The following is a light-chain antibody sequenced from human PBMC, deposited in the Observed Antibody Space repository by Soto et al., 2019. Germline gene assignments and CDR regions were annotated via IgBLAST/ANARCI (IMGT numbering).Light chain of an antibody. CDR2: GAS. J-gene: IGKJ2*01. CDR3: QHYVSSLLF. Sequence: EIVLTQSPGTLSLSPGERATLSCRASQSVSSSYLAWYQQKPGQAPRLLIYGASSRATGIPDRFSGSGSGTDFTLTISRLEPEDFAVYYWQHYVSSLLFFGQGTKLEIK. CDR1: QSVSSSY. V-gene: IGKV3-20*01.